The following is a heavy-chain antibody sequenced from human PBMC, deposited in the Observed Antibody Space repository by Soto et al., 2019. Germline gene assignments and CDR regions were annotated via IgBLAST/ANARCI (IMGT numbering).Heavy chain of an antibody. CDR1: GFSLSTSGVG. D-gene: IGHD3-16*02. J-gene: IGHJ3*02. V-gene: IGHV2-5*02. Sequence: QITLKESGPTLVKPTQTLTLTCTFSGFSLSTSGVGVGWIRQPPGKALEWLALIYWDDDKRYSPSLKSRLTITKDHSKNQVVLTMTNMDPVDTATYYCAHRHVYAYIWGSYRVDAFDIWGQGTMVTVSS. CDR2: IYWDDDK. CDR3: AHRHVYAYIWGSYRVDAFDI.